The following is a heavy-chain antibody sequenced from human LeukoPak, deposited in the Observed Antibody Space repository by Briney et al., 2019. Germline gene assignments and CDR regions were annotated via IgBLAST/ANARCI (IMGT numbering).Heavy chain of an antibody. Sequence: GASVKVSCKASGYTFTGYYMHWVRQAPGQGLEWMGWINPNSGGTNYAQKFQGRVTMTRDTSISTAYMELSRLRSDDTAVYYCARPKMAPGYCSGGSCYPIGYWGQGTLVTVSS. V-gene: IGHV1-2*02. D-gene: IGHD2-15*01. CDR1: GYTFTGYY. CDR2: INPNSGGT. CDR3: ARPKMAPGYCSGGSCYPIGY. J-gene: IGHJ4*02.